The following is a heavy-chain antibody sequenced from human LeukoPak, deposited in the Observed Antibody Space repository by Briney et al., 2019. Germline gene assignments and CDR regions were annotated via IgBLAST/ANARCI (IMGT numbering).Heavy chain of an antibody. V-gene: IGHV1-2*02. Sequence: ASVKVSCKASGYTXTGYYMHWVRQAPGQGLEWMGWINPNSGGTNYAQKYQGRVTMTRDTSISKAYMELSRLRSDDTAVYYCARDSMVRGVIIRVGYWGQGTLVTVSS. D-gene: IGHD3-10*01. J-gene: IGHJ4*02. CDR3: ARDSMVRGVIIRVGY. CDR2: INPNSGGT. CDR1: GYTXTGYY.